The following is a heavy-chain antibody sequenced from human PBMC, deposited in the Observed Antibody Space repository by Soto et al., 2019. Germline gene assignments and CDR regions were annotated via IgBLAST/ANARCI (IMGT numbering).Heavy chain of an antibody. CDR2: MSRTGDNT. CDR1: GFTFSIYA. V-gene: IGHV3-23*01. CDR3: AKDQSNSNPLYYFDF. D-gene: IGHD3-22*01. J-gene: IGHJ4*02. Sequence: GESLKISCAASGFTFSIYAMTWVRQSPGKGLGWVSSMSRTGDNTYYADSVKGRFTISRDNSKNTLYLQMNSLRAEDTAIYYCAKDQSNSNPLYYFDFWGPGTLVTVSS.